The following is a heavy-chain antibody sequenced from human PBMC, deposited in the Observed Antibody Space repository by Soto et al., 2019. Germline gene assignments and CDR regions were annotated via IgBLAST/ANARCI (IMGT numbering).Heavy chain of an antibody. CDR3: AVNRDGYNLYYFDY. D-gene: IGHD5-12*01. J-gene: IGHJ4*02. CDR2: IYYSGST. V-gene: IGHV4-59*01. Sequence: PSETLSLTCTVSGGSISSYYWSWIRQPPGKGLEWIGYIYYSGSTNYNPSLKSRVTISVDTSKNQFSLKLSSVTAADTAVYYCAVNRDGYNLYYFDYWCQGTLVTVSS. CDR1: GGSISSYY.